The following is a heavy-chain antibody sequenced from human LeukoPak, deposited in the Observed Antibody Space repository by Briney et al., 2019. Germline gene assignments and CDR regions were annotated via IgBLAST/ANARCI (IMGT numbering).Heavy chain of an antibody. CDR1: GFTFSSYS. CDR2: ISSSSSTI. Sequence: PGGSLRLSCAASGFTFSSYSVNWVRQAPGKGLEWVSYISSSSSTIYYADSVKGRFTISRDNAKNSLYLQMNSLRAEDTAVYYCARERTTVTTSAYYFDYWGRGTLVTVSS. D-gene: IGHD4-17*01. CDR3: ARERTTVTTSAYYFDY. V-gene: IGHV3-48*01. J-gene: IGHJ4*02.